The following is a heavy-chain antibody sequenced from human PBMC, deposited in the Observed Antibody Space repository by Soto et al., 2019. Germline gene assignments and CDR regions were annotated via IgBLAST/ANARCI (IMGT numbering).Heavy chain of an antibody. CDR2: IIPIFGTA. Sequence: QVQLVQSGAEVKKPGSSVKVSCKASGGTFSSYAISWVRQAPGQGLEWMGGIIPIFGTANYAQKFQGRVTITADESTSTDNRELRSLRSEDTAGYYGARGSVPAATNCFDPWGKGTLVTVSS. CDR3: ARGSVPAATNCFDP. J-gene: IGHJ5*02. CDR1: GGTFSSYA. D-gene: IGHD2-2*01. V-gene: IGHV1-69*12.